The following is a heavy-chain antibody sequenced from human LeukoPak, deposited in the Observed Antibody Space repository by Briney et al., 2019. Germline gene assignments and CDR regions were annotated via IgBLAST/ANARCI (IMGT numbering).Heavy chain of an antibody. D-gene: IGHD6-19*01. Sequence: GGSLRLSCAASGFTFSSYAMHWVRQAPGKGLEWVAVISYDGSNKYCADSVKGRFTISRDNSKNTLYLQMNSLRAEDTAVYYCARDGYSSGWFSPYNWFDPWGQGTLVTVSS. CDR2: ISYDGSNK. CDR3: ARDGYSSGWFSPYNWFDP. V-gene: IGHV3-30-3*01. CDR1: GFTFSSYA. J-gene: IGHJ5*02.